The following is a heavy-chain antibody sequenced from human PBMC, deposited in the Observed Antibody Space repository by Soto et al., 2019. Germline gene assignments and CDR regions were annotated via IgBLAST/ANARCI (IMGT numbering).Heavy chain of an antibody. CDR1: GFTFSSYS. CDR2: ISSSSSHI. D-gene: IGHD2-8*01. J-gene: IGHJ4*02. V-gene: IGHV3-21*01. Sequence: GGSLRLSCAASGFTFSSYSMNWVRQAPGKGLEWVSSISSSSSHIYYADSVKGRFTISRDNAKNSLYLQMNSLRAEDTAVYYCARELCTNGVCWFIDYWGQGTLVTVSS. CDR3: ARELCTNGVCWFIDY.